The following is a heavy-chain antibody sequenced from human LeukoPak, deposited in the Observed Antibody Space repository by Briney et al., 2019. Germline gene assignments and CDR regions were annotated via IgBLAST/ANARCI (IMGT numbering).Heavy chain of an antibody. D-gene: IGHD2-2*02. Sequence: GASAKVSCXASGYTFTGYYMHWVRQAPGQGLEWMGWMNPNSGGTNYAQKFQGRVTMTRDTSISTAYMELSRLRSDDTAVYYCARAVVVVPAAIYYDSSGYLFDYWGQGTLVTVSS. CDR2: MNPNSGGT. V-gene: IGHV1-2*02. J-gene: IGHJ4*02. CDR1: GYTFTGYY. CDR3: ARAVVVVPAAIYYDSSGYLFDY.